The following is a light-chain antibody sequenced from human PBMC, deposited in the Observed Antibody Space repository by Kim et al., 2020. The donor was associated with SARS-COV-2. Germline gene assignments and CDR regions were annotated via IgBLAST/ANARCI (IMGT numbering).Light chain of an antibody. Sequence: SVGDRVTITCRASQGISSYLAWYQQKPGQAPELLIYAASTLQIGVPSRFSGSGSGTEFTLTISSLQPEDCATDYCQQLNTYPRVTFGLGTRLEIK. CDR2: AAS. J-gene: IGKJ5*01. CDR3: QQLNTYPRVT. V-gene: IGKV1-9*01. CDR1: QGISSY.